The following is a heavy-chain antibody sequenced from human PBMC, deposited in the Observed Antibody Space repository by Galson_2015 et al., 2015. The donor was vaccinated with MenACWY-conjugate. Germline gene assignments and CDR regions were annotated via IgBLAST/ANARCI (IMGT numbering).Heavy chain of an antibody. CDR3: AMSTATGWSGRLDS. J-gene: IGHJ4*02. CDR2: IFPADPDT. V-gene: IGHV5-51*01. Sequence: QSGAEVKKPGESLMISSKASGYRFITNWIGWVRQMPGKDLEWMGTIFPADPDTRYSPSFQGKSTISAQKPTTPAYLQWSSLRASAPAIYYCAMSTATGWSGRLDSWGQGTLVTVSS. CDR1: GYRFITNW. D-gene: IGHD2-15*01.